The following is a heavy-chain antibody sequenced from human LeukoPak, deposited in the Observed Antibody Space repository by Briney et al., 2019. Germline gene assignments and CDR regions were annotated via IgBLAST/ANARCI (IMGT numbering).Heavy chain of an antibody. D-gene: IGHD3-22*01. J-gene: IGHJ5*02. CDR3: ANGGCYDRWFDP. Sequence: PSETLSLTCSVSGDSISTYYWSWIRQPPGKGLEWIGYIYYSGSTYYNPSLKSRVTISVDTSKNQFSLKLSSVTAADTAVYYCANGGCYDRWFDPWGQGTLVTVSS. CDR1: GDSISTYY. CDR2: IYYSGST. V-gene: IGHV4-59*06.